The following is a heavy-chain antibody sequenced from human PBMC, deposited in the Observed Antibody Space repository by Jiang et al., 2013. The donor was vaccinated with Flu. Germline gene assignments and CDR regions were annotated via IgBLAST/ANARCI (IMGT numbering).Heavy chain of an antibody. CDR3: AITYYFDSSSYSSNDAFDI. D-gene: IGHD3-22*01. CDR2: MYSSGTT. J-gene: IGHJ3*02. CDR1: GGSSSSYY. V-gene: IGHV4-4*07. Sequence: PGLVKSSETLSLTCTVSGGSSSSYYWTWIRQTAGKGLEWIGRMYSSGTTNYNPSLNSRVSMSVDTSKNQFSLKLRSVTAADTALYYCAITYYFDSSSYSSNDAFDIWGQGTMVTVSS.